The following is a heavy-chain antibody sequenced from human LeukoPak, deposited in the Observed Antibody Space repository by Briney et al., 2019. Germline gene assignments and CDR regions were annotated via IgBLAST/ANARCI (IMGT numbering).Heavy chain of an antibody. Sequence: GGSLRLSCTASGFTFCDYAMSWFRQAPGKGLEWVGFIRSKAYGGTTEYAASVKGRFTISRDDSKSIAYLRMNSLKTEDTAVYYCTRDEGDNGMDVWGQGTTVTVS. CDR1: GFTFCDYA. V-gene: IGHV3-49*03. J-gene: IGHJ6*02. CDR2: IRSKAYGGTT. D-gene: IGHD5-24*01. CDR3: TRDEGDNGMDV.